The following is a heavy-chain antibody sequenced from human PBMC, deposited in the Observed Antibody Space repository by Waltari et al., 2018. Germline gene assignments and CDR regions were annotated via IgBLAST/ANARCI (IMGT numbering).Heavy chain of an antibody. V-gene: IGHV3-15*01. CDR2: IKTRTGDGTR. CDR3: TTDLRYCSGGSCFTRDY. Sequence: EVQLVESGGGLVKPGGSLRLSCVGSGFTFRYAWMNWVRQAPGKGLEWVGRIKTRTGDGTRDYTAPVEGRFTISRDDSKNTLYLQMNSLKTEDTAVYYCTTDLRYCSGGSCFTRDYWGQGTLVTVSS. CDR1: GFTFRYAW. D-gene: IGHD2-15*01. J-gene: IGHJ4*02.